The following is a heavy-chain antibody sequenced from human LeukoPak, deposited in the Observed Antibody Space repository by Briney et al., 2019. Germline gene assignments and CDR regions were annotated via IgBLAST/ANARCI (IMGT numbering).Heavy chain of an antibody. D-gene: IGHD3-22*01. CDR2: IYYSGST. J-gene: IGHJ1*01. CDR3: ARVGGDSSGYYYVAEYFQH. V-gene: IGHV4-39*07. Sequence: SETLSLTCTVSGGSISSSSYYWGWIRQPPGKGLEWIGSIYYSGSTYYNPSLKSRVTISVDPSKNQFSLKLSTVTAADTAVYYCARVGGDSSGYYYVAEYFQHWGQGTLVTVSS. CDR1: GGSISSSSYY.